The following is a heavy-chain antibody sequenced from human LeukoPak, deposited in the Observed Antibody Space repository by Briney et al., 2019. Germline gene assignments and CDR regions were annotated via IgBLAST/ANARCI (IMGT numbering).Heavy chain of an antibody. D-gene: IGHD3-16*02. CDR1: GFTFSDAW. J-gene: IGHJ4*02. CDR2: ISSSSSYI. Sequence: GGSLRLSCAASGFTFSDAWMSWVRQAPGKGLEWVSSISSSSSYIYYADSVKGRFTISRDNTKNTLYLQMNSLRAEDTAVYYCARDWVLGELSYIFDYWGQGTLVTVSS. CDR3: ARDWVLGELSYIFDY. V-gene: IGHV3-21*01.